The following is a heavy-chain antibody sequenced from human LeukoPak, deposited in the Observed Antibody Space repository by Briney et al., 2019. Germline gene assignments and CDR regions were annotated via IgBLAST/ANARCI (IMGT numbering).Heavy chain of an antibody. D-gene: IGHD3-22*01. V-gene: IGHV1-69*04. Sequence: SVKVSCKASGGTFSSYAISWGRQAPGQGLEWMGRIIPILGIANYAQKFQGRVTITADKSTSTAYMELSSLRSEDTAVYYRARGGDYYDSSGSYFDYWGQGTLVTVSS. CDR2: IIPILGIA. CDR3: ARGGDYYDSSGSYFDY. J-gene: IGHJ4*02. CDR1: GGTFSSYA.